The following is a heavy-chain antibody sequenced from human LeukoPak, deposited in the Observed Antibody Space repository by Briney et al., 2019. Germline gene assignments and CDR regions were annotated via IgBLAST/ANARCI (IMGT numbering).Heavy chain of an antibody. J-gene: IGHJ4*02. V-gene: IGHV4-31*03. CDR1: GGSISSGGYY. CDR2: IYYSGST. CDR3: ARHSASYDPDY. Sequence: SETLSLTCTVSGGSISSGGYYWSWIRQHPGKGLEWIGYIYYSGSTYYNPSLKSRVTIAVDTSKNQFSLKLSSVTAADTAVYYCARHSASYDPDYWGQGTLVTVSS. D-gene: IGHD1-26*01.